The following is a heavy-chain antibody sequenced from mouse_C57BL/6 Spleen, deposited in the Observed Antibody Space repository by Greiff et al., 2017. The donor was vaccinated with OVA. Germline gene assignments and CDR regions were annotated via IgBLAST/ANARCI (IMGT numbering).Heavy chain of an antibody. CDR3: ARRGSSDYAMDY. J-gene: IGHJ4*01. CDR2: ISSGGSYT. V-gene: IGHV5-6*01. Sequence: EVHLVESGGDLVKPGGSLKLSCAASGFTFSSYGMSWVRQTPDKRLEWVATISSGGSYTYDPDSVKGRITFARDNTKNTRYLQLTSLKSEDTAMYYCARRGSSDYAMDYWGQGTSVTVSS. CDR1: GFTFSSYG. D-gene: IGHD1-3*01.